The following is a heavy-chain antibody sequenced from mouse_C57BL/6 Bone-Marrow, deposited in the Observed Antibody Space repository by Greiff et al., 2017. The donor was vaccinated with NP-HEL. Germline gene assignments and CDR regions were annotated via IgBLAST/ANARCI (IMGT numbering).Heavy chain of an antibody. CDR3: AREAYYMNFYAMDY. D-gene: IGHD2-12*01. CDR1: GYTFTSYW. V-gene: IGHV1-69*01. J-gene: IGHJ4*01. CDR2: IDPSDSYT. Sequence: VQLQQPGAELVMPGASVKLSCKASGYTFTSYWMHWVKQRPGQGLEWIGEIDPSDSYTNYNQKFKGKSTLTVDKSSSTAYMQRSSLTSEDSAVYYCAREAYYMNFYAMDYWGQGTSVTVSS.